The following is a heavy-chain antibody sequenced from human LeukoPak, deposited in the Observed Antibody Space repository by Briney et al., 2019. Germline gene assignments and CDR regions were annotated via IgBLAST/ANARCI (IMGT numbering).Heavy chain of an antibody. CDR2: ISYDGSNK. CDR3: ARNSRYCSSTSCYARLAALDY. D-gene: IGHD2-2*01. Sequence: GGSLRLSCAASGFTFSSYGMHWVRQAPDKGLEWVAVISYDGSNKYYADSVKGRFTISRDNSKNTLYLQMNSLRAEDTAVYYCARNSRYCSSTSCYARLAALDYWGQGTLVTVSS. V-gene: IGHV3-30*03. CDR1: GFTFSSYG. J-gene: IGHJ4*02.